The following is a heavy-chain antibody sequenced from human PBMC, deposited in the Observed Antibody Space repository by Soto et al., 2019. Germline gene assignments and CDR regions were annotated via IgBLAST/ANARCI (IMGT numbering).Heavy chain of an antibody. Sequence: QVQLVQSGAEEKKPGASVKVSRKASGYTFTRYAMHWVRQAPGQRHEWMGWINAGNGNTQYSQKFQGRVTITRDTAASTAYMELSRLRSEDTAGYYCARDVGGMDVWGQGTTVTVSS. J-gene: IGHJ6*02. D-gene: IGHD1-26*01. V-gene: IGHV1-3*05. CDR1: GYTFTRYA. CDR3: ARDVGGMDV. CDR2: INAGNGNT.